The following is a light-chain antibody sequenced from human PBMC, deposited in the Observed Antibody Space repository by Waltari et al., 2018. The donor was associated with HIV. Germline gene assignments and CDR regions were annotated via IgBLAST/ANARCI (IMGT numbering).Light chain of an antibody. V-gene: IGKV3-11*01. Sequence: EIVLTQSPVTLSLSPGERATLPSRTRQYISSHLAWYQQKPGQAPRLLSSGASNRAAGIPARFSGSGSGTDFTLTITSLEPEDFAVYYCHQRRDWPPSVSFGGGTKVEIK. CDR3: HQRRDWPPSVS. J-gene: IGKJ4*01. CDR2: GAS. CDR1: QYISSH.